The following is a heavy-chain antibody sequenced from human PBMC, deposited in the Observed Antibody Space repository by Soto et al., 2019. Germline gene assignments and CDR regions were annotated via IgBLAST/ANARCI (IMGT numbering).Heavy chain of an antibody. CDR2: ISYDGSNK. D-gene: IGHD2-2*01. J-gene: IGHJ4*02. V-gene: IGHV3-30*18. CDR1: GFTFSSYG. Sequence: QVQLVESGGGVVQPGRSLRLSCAASGFTFSSYGMHWVRQAPGKGLEWVAVISYDGSNKYYADSVKGRFTISRDNSKNTLYLQLNSLRAEDTAVYYCANTLLGYCSSTSCYDFDYWGQGTLVTVSS. CDR3: ANTLLGYCSSTSCYDFDY.